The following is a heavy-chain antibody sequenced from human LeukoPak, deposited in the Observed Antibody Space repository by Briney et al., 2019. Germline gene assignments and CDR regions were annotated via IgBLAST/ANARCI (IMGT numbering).Heavy chain of an antibody. D-gene: IGHD3-3*01. CDR3: ARDGPYYDFWSGYHYLEDTYNWFDP. CDR2: INTNTGNP. CDR1: GYTFTSYA. J-gene: IGHJ5*02. Sequence: ASVKVSCKASGYTFTSYAMNWVRQAPGQGLEWMGWINTNTGNPTYAQGFTGRFVFSLDTSVSTAYLQISSLKAEDTAVYYCARDGPYYDFWSGYHYLEDTYNWFDPWGQGTLVTVSS. V-gene: IGHV7-4-1*02.